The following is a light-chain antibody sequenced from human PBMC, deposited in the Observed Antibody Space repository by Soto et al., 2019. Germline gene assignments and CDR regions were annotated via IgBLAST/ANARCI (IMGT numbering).Light chain of an antibody. CDR1: QSISNY. V-gene: IGKV1-39*01. CDR3: QQSDSYPFT. Sequence: DIQMTQSPSSLSASIGDRVTITCRASQSISNYLNWYHKKPGKAPQLLIYAASILQSGVPSRFSGSGSVTDFTLTISSLQPEDFATYYCQQSDSYPFTFGQGTKLEIK. CDR2: AAS. J-gene: IGKJ2*01.